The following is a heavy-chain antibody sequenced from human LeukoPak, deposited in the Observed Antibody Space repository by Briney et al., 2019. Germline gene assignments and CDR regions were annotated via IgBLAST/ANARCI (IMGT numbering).Heavy chain of an antibody. CDR3: ARASRRFTYYDFWSGSYYYYYMDV. CDR1: GYTFTSYD. J-gene: IGHJ6*03. Sequence: ASVKVSCKASGYTFTSYDINWVRQATGQGLEWMGWMNPNSGNTGYAQKFQGRVTMTRNTSISTAYMELSSLRSEDTAVYYCARASRRFTYYDFWSGSYYYYYMDVWGKGTTVTVSS. V-gene: IGHV1-8*01. CDR2: MNPNSGNT. D-gene: IGHD3-3*01.